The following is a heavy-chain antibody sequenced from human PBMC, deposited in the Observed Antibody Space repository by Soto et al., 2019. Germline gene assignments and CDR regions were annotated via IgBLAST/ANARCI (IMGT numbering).Heavy chain of an antibody. CDR1: GFTVSSNY. CDR2: IYRGDGT. D-gene: IGHD5-12*01. V-gene: IGHV3-53*01. Sequence: GGSLRLSCAASGFTVSSNYISWVRQAPGKGPEWVSGIYRGDGTNYADSVKGRFTISRDNAKNSLYLQMNSLRAEDTAVYYCARDHHRYSGYDYVDYWGQGTLVTVSS. CDR3: ARDHHRYSGYDYVDY. J-gene: IGHJ4*02.